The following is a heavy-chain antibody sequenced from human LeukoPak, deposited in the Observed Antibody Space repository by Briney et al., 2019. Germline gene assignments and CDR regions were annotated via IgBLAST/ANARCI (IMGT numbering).Heavy chain of an antibody. CDR3: AKNQLVTVYIDY. CDR2: ISGSGGST. V-gene: IGHV3-23*01. J-gene: IGHJ4*02. Sequence: GGSLRLSCAASGFTFSSYAMSWVRQAPGKGLEWVSAISGSGGSTYHADSVKGRFTISRDNSKNTLYLQMNSLRAEDTAAYYCAKNQLVTVYIDYWGQGTLVTVSS. CDR1: GFTFSSYA. D-gene: IGHD6-13*01.